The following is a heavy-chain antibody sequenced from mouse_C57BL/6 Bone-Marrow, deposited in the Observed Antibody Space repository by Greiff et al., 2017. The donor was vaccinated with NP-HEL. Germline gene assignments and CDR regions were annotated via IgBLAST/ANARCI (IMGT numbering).Heavy chain of an antibody. J-gene: IGHJ4*01. CDR3: AGGSSDYYAMDY. CDR2: ISSGSSTI. Sequence: EVQVVESGGGLVKPGGSLKLSCAASGFTFSDYGMHWVRQAPEQGLEWVGYISSGSSTIYYADKVKGRFTITRDNAKNTLFLQMTSLRSEDTAMYYCAGGSSDYYAMDYWGQGTSVTVSS. CDR1: GFTFSDYG. V-gene: IGHV5-17*01.